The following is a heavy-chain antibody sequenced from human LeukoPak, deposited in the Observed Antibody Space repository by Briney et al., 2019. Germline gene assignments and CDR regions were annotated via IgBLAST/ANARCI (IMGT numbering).Heavy chain of an antibody. CDR1: GYTFTSYA. CDR2: SHTNTGNP. D-gene: IGHD3-22*01. Sequence: ASVKVSCKASGYTFTSYAINWVRQAPGQGLEWMGWSHTNTGNPTYAQGFTGRFVFSLDTSVSTAYLQISSLKAEDTAVYFCARFIATYYDDSSGLDYWGQGTLVTVSS. J-gene: IGHJ4*02. V-gene: IGHV7-4-1*02. CDR3: ARFIATYYDDSSGLDY.